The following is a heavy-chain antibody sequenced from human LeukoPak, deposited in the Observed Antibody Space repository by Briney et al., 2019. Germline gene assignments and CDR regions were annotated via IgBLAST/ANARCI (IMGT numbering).Heavy chain of an antibody. V-gene: IGHV1-69*05. Sequence: SVKVSCKASGGTFSSYAISWVRQAPGQGLEWVGRIIPIFGTANYAQKFQGRVTITTDESTSTAYMELSSLRSEDTAVYYCAREYSSSSEPFGYWGQGTLVTVSS. CDR3: AREYSSSSEPFGY. D-gene: IGHD6-6*01. J-gene: IGHJ4*02. CDR1: GGTFSSYA. CDR2: IIPIFGTA.